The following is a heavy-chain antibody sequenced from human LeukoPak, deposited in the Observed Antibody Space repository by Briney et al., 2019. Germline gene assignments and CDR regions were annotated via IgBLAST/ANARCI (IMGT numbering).Heavy chain of an antibody. Sequence: PGGSLRLSCAASGFTFSSYEMNWVRQAPGKGLEWVSYISSSGSTIYYADSVKGRFTISRDNAKNSLYLQMNSLRAEDTAVYYCARDQVGSGMYYYYMDVWGKGTTVTISS. CDR3: ARDQVGSGMYYYYMDV. D-gene: IGHD3-10*01. CDR1: GFTFSSYE. V-gene: IGHV3-48*03. CDR2: ISSSGSTI. J-gene: IGHJ6*03.